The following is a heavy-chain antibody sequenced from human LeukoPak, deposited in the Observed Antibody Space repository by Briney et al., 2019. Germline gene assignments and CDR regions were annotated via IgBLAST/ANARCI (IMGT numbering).Heavy chain of an antibody. Sequence: SETLSLTCTVSGGSISRYYWSWIRQPPGKGLEWIGYIYYSGSTNYNPSLKSRVTLSLDTSKNQFSLTLNSVTAADTAIYYCARSYYGSGTRRFYYYYMDLWGKGTTVTVSS. CDR2: IYYSGST. D-gene: IGHD3-10*01. CDR3: ARSYYGSGTRRFYYYYMDL. J-gene: IGHJ6*03. CDR1: GGSISRYY. V-gene: IGHV4-59*12.